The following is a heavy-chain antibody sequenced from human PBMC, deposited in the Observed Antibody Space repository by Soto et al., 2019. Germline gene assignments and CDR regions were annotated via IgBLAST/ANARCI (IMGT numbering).Heavy chain of an antibody. CDR1: GGSISSGDYY. CDR3: ASSYDSSGYYLFDY. V-gene: IGHV4-30-4*01. D-gene: IGHD3-22*01. Sequence: SETLSLTCTVSGGSISSGDYYWSWIRQPPGKGLEWIGYIYYSGSTYYNPSLKSRVAISVDTSKNQFSLKLSSVTAADTAVYYCASSYDSSGYYLFDYWGQGTLVTVSS. J-gene: IGHJ4*02. CDR2: IYYSGST.